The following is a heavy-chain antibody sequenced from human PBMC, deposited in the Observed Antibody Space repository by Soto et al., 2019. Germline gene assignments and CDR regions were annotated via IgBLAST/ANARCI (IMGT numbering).Heavy chain of an antibody. V-gene: IGHV5-51*01. CDR1: GYSFTSYW. Sequence: GESLKISCKGSGYSFTSYWIGWVRQMPGKGLEWMGIIYPGDSDTRYSPSFQGQVTISADKSISTAYLQWSSLKASDTAMYYCARHWPALSSRFYNWFDPWGQGTLVTVSS. CDR3: ARHWPALSSRFYNWFDP. D-gene: IGHD3-10*01. CDR2: IYPGDSDT. J-gene: IGHJ5*02.